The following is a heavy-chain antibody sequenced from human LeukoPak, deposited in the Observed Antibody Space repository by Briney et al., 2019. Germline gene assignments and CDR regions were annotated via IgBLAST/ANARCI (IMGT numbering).Heavy chain of an antibody. V-gene: IGHV3-11*01. CDR3: AGDPEYSDR. CDR1: GFIFGDFY. Sequence: GGSLRLSCVGSGFIFGDFYMNWIRPAPGKGLEWISFITCSGDSIYYADSVKGRFTVFRDNAKNSLYLEMKSLRAEDTAVYFCAGDPEYSDRWGQGTLVTVSS. CDR2: ITCSGDSI. D-gene: IGHD4-17*01. J-gene: IGHJ4*02.